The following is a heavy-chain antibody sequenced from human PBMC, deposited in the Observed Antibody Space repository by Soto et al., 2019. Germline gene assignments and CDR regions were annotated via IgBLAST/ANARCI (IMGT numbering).Heavy chain of an antibody. CDR1: GITFSSYA. Sequence: PGGSLRLSCAASGITFSSYAMSWVRQAPGKGLEWVSAISGSGGSTYYADSVKGRFTISRDNSKNTLYLQMNSLRAEDTAVYYCAKDRPDIVVVPAATVKDPWGQGTLVTVSS. D-gene: IGHD2-2*01. CDR3: AKDRPDIVVVPAATVKDP. CDR2: ISGSGGST. J-gene: IGHJ5*02. V-gene: IGHV3-23*01.